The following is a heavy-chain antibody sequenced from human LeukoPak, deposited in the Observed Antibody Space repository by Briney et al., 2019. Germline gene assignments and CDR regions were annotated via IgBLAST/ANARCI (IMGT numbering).Heavy chain of an antibody. CDR1: VYTFSNYV. CDR3: GGSSGWFAPFDY. V-gene: IGHV3-64D*06. CDR2: ISSNGVST. J-gene: IGHJ4*02. Sequence: GGSLRLSCLASVYTFSNYVMRTVPQAPGKGLEYVSAISSNGVSTYYIDSVKGRFTISRDNSKNTLSLQMSNLRAEDTAVYYCGGSSGWFAPFDYLGQGTLVTVSS. D-gene: IGHD6-19*01.